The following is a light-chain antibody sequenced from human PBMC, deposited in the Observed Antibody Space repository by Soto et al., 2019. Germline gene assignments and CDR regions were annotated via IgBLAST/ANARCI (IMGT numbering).Light chain of an antibody. Sequence: EIVLTQSQSTLSLSPGERSTLSCMASQSVSSYLAWYQQKPGQAPRLLIYDASNRATGIPARFSGSGSGTEFTLTISRLEPEDFAVYYCQVYGRAPWTFGQGTKVDIK. J-gene: IGKJ1*01. CDR1: QSVSSY. CDR2: DAS. V-gene: IGKV3-11*01. CDR3: QVYGRAPWT.